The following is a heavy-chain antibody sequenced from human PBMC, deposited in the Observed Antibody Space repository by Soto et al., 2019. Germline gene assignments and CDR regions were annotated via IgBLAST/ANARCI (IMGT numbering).Heavy chain of an antibody. CDR1: GFTFSSYS. CDR3: AREEDGYNYGIFDY. J-gene: IGHJ4*02. Sequence: EVQLVESGGGLVQPGGSLRLSCAASGFTFSSYSMNWVREAPGKGLEWITYISSSGSAIYYADSVKGRFTISRDNAKNSLYLQMNSLRDENTSVYYCAREEDGYNYGIFDYWGQGTLVTVSS. V-gene: IGHV3-48*02. D-gene: IGHD5-12*01. CDR2: ISSSGSAI.